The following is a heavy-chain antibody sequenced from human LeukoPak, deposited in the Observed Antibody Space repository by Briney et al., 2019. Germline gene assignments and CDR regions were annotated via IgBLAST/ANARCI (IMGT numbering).Heavy chain of an antibody. CDR2: IIPIFGTA. D-gene: IGHD2-2*02. V-gene: IGHV1-69*05. CDR3: ARGPSDCSSTSCYKDEYFQH. J-gene: IGHJ1*01. Sequence: SVKVSCKASGGTFSSYAISWVRQAPGQGLEWMGGIIPIFGTANYAQKFQGRVTITTDESTSTAYMELSSLRSEDTAVYYCARGPSDCSSTSCYKDEYFQHWGQGTLVTVSS. CDR1: GGTFSSYA.